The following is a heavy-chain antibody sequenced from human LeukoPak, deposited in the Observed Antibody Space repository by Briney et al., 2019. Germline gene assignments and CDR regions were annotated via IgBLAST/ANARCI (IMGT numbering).Heavy chain of an antibody. CDR3: ARYLRSSVSRAFDN. CDR2: INPNNSDT. CDR1: GYTFTDYY. J-gene: IGHJ3*02. Sequence: ASVKVSCKASGYTFTDYYMHWVRQAPGQGLEWMGWINPNNSDTNSAQNFQGRVIMTRDTSLSTAYMDLSRLGSDDTAVYYCARYLRSSVSRAFDNWGQGTMVTVSS. V-gene: IGHV1-2*02. D-gene: IGHD5/OR15-5a*01.